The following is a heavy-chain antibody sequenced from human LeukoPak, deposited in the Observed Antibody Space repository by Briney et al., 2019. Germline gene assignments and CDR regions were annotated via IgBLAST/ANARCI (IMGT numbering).Heavy chain of an antibody. Sequence: GGSLRLSCAASGFTFSSYWMSWVRQAPGKGLGWVANIKQDGSEKYYVDSVKGRFTISRDNAKNSLYLQMNSLRAEDTAVYYCARDLTDYGDFISYWGQGTLVTVSS. D-gene: IGHD4-17*01. CDR2: IKQDGSEK. J-gene: IGHJ4*02. CDR1: GFTFSSYW. CDR3: ARDLTDYGDFISY. V-gene: IGHV3-7*01.